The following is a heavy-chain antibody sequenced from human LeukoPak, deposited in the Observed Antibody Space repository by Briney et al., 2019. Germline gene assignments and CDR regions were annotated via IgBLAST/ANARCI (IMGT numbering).Heavy chain of an antibody. CDR3: AGATTVVIDY. V-gene: IGHV4-34*01. Sequence: SETLSLTCAVYGGSFSGYYWSWIRQPPGKGLEWIGEINHSGSTNYNPSLKSRVTISVDTSKNQFSLKLSSVTAADTAVYYCAGATTVVIDYWGQGTLITVFS. J-gene: IGHJ4*02. CDR1: GGSFSGYY. CDR2: INHSGST. D-gene: IGHD4-23*01.